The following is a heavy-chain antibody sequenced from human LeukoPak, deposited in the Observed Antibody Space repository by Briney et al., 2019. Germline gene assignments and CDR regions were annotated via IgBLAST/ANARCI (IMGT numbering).Heavy chain of an antibody. V-gene: IGHV5-51*01. CDR1: GYTFNNYW. CDR2: IYTGDSDV. Sequence: GEPLQISCQGSGYTFNNYWIGWVGQLPGKGLEWMGIIYTGDSDVTYSPSFQGQVTISAAKSISIVYLHWSRLKASDTALYYCARQALEDSYGVEFAYWGQGTLVTVAS. J-gene: IGHJ4*02. CDR3: ARQALEDSYGVEFAY. D-gene: IGHD5-18*01.